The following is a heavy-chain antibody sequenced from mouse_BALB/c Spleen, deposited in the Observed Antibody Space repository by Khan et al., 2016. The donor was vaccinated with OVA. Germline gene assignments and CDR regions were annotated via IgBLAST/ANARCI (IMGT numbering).Heavy chain of an antibody. CDR3: ARGLNYYGSWFAY. Sequence: QIQLVQSGPELKKPGETVKISCKASGYTFTNFGMNWVKQAPGKALKWMGWINTSTGEPTYADDLKGRFAFSLETSASTAYLQINNLKNEDMATYFCARGLNYYGSWFAYWGQGTLVTVSA. CDR2: INTSTGEP. V-gene: IGHV9-1*02. CDR1: GYTFTNFG. D-gene: IGHD1-1*01. J-gene: IGHJ3*01.